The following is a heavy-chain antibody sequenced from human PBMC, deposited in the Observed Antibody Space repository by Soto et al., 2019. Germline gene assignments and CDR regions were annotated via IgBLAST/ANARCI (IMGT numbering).Heavy chain of an antibody. V-gene: IGHV1-8*01. CDR3: ASPGGCSSTSCYISDAFDI. Sequence: ASVKVSCKASGYTFTSYDINWVRQATGQGLEWMGWMNPNSGNTGYAQKFQGRVTMTRNTSISTAYMELSSLRSEDTAVYYCASPGGCSSTSCYISDAFDIWGQGTMVTVS. D-gene: IGHD2-2*02. J-gene: IGHJ3*02. CDR2: MNPNSGNT. CDR1: GYTFTSYD.